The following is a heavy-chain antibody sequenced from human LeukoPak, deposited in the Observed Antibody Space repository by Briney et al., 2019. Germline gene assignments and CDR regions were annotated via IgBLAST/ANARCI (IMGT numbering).Heavy chain of an antibody. Sequence: SGGSLRLSCAASGFTFSSYSMNWVRQAPGKGLEWVSSISSSSSYIYYADSVKGRFTISRDNAKNSLYLQMNSLRAEDTAVYYCARGLSYYYGSGSYSNYYGMDVWGQGTTVTVSS. J-gene: IGHJ6*02. V-gene: IGHV3-21*01. CDR2: ISSSSSYI. CDR3: ARGLSYYYGSGSYSNYYGMDV. CDR1: GFTFSSYS. D-gene: IGHD3-10*01.